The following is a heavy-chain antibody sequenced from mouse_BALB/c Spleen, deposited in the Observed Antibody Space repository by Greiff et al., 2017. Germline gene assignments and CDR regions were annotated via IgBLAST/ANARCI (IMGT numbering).Heavy chain of an antibody. CDR1: GFTFSSYG. D-gene: IGHD2-3*01. Sequence: EVKVVESGGGLVQPGGSLKLSCAASGFTFSSYGMSWVRQTPDKRLELVATINSNGGSTYYPDSVKGRFTISRDNAKNTLYLQMSSLKSEDTAMYYCARDEGWLLPLAYWGQGTLVTVSA. CDR3: ARDEGWLLPLAY. CDR2: INSNGGST. J-gene: IGHJ3*01. V-gene: IGHV5-6-3*01.